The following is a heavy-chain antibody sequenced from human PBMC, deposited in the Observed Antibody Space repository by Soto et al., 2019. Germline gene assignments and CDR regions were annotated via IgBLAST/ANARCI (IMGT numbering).Heavy chain of an antibody. J-gene: IGHJ4*02. CDR1: GFTVNNTY. CDR3: ARGDPFAV. Sequence: EVHLVETGGGLIQPGGSLRLSCAASGFTVNNTYMSWVRQPPGKGLEWVSIIYSGGDTYYADSVKGRFTISIDSSNNTVYIQMNNLRAEDTAVYYCARGDPFAVWGQGTLVTVSS. CDR2: IYSGGDT. V-gene: IGHV3-53*02.